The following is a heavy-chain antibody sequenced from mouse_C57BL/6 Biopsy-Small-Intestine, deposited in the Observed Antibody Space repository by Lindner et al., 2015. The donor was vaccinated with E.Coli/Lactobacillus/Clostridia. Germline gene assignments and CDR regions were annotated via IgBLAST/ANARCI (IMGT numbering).Heavy chain of an antibody. CDR1: GYSFTDYN. D-gene: IGHD2-1*01. CDR3: ASQEYGNDYYAMDY. Sequence: LQESGPELVKPGASVKVSCKASGYSFTDYNMNWVKQSNGKSLEWIGVINPNYGTTSYNQKFKGKATLTVDQSSSTAYMQLNSLTSEDSAVYYCASQEYGNDYYAMDYWGQGTSVTVSS. J-gene: IGHJ4*01. CDR2: INPNYGTT. V-gene: IGHV1-39*01.